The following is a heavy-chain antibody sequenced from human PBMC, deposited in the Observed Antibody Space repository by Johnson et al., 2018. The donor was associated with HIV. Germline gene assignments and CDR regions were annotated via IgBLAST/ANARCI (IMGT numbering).Heavy chain of an antibody. J-gene: IGHJ3*02. D-gene: IGHD3-9*01. CDR2: IWYDGSKK. V-gene: IGHV3-30*02. CDR1: GFTFSSYG. Sequence: VQLVESGGGVVQPGGSLRLSCAASGFTFSSYGMHWVRQAPGKGLEWVAVIWYDGSKKYYADSVKGRFTISRDNAKNTLYLQMNSLRAEDTAVYYCAKDRNYDILSIWGQGTMLTVSS. CDR3: AKDRNYDILSI.